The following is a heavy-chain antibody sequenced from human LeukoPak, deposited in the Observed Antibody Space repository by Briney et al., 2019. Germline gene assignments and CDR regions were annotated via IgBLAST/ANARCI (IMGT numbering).Heavy chain of an antibody. CDR2: ISGSGGST. Sequence: PGGSLRLSCAASGFTFSSYAMSWVRQAPGKGLEWVSAISGSGGSTHYADSVKGRFAISRDNSKNTLYLQMNSLRAEDTAVYYCAKDVGYCTNGVCYRSFFDYWGQGTLVTVSS. J-gene: IGHJ4*02. D-gene: IGHD2-8*01. CDR3: AKDVGYCTNGVCYRSFFDY. CDR1: GFTFSSYA. V-gene: IGHV3-23*01.